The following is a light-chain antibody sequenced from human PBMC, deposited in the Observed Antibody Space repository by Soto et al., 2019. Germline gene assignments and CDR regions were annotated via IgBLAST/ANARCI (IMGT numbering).Light chain of an antibody. V-gene: IGLV4-69*01. CDR1: SGHSNYA. CDR2: LNSDGSH. CDR3: QTWVTGIHI. J-gene: IGLJ2*01. Sequence: QLVLTQSPSASASLGASVKLTCTLSSGHSNYAIAWHLQQPEKGPRFLMKLNSDGSHSKGDGIPDRFSGSSSGAERYLTISTLQSEDEADYYCQTWVTGIHIFGGGTKLTVL.